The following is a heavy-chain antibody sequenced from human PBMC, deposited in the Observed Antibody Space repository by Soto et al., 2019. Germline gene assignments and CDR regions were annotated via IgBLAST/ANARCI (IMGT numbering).Heavy chain of an antibody. CDR1: GFTFTNAL. J-gene: IGHJ4*02. CDR3: TTDVSYGGNSFDY. D-gene: IGHD4-17*01. V-gene: IGHV3-15*01. CDR2: IKSKTDGGTT. Sequence: GGSLILSCAASGFTFTNALMTWVRQAPGKGLEWVGRIKSKTDGGTTDYAAPVKGRFIISRDDSKNTLYLQMNSLKTEDTAVYYCTTDVSYGGNSFDYWGQGTLVTVSS.